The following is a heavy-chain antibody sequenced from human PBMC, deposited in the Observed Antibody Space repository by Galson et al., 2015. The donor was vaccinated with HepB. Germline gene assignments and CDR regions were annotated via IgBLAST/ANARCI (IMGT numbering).Heavy chain of an antibody. V-gene: IGHV3-33*01. J-gene: IGHJ6*02. D-gene: IGHD4-23*01. CDR2: IWYDGSNK. CDR1: GFTFSSYG. CDR3: ARDKPKAFPGGYYYYGMDV. Sequence: SLRLSCAASGFTFSSYGMHWVRQAPGKGLEWVAVIWYDGSNKYYADSVKGRFTISRDNSKNTLYLQMNSLRDEDTAVYYCARDKPKAFPGGYYYYGMDVWGQGTTVTVSS.